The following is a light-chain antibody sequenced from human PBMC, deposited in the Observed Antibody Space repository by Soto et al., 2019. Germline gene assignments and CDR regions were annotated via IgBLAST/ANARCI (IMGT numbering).Light chain of an antibody. CDR1: QGISNY. J-gene: IGKJ1*01. V-gene: IGKV1-27*01. CDR2: AAS. Sequence: DIQMTQSPSSLSASVGDRVTITCRASQGISNYLAWYQQKPGKVPKLLIYAASTLQSGVPSRFSGSGSGTDFPPTISSLQPEDVATYYCQKYNSAPRTFGQGTKVEIK. CDR3: QKYNSAPRT.